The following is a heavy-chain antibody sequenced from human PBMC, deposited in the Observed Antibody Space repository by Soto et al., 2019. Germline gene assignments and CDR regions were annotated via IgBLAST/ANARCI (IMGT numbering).Heavy chain of an antibody. V-gene: IGHV1-69*02. J-gene: IGHJ5*02. Sequence: SVNVSCKASAGTFSSYTSSWVRQAPGQGLEWMGRIIPILGIANYAQKFQGRVTITADKSTSTAYMELSSLRSEDTAVYYCARNTDCSSTSCYPGWFDPWGQ. D-gene: IGHD2-2*01. CDR1: AGTFSSYT. CDR2: IIPILGIA. CDR3: ARNTDCSSTSCYPGWFDP.